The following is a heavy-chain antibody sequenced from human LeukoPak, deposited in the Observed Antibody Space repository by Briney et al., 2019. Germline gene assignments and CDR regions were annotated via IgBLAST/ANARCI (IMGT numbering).Heavy chain of an antibody. V-gene: IGHV3-48*03. CDR1: GSTFSSDE. J-gene: IGHJ4*02. CDR2: ISSSGSTI. CDR3: ARERPERDY. Sequence: GGSLRLSCAASGSTFSSDEMNWVRQAPGKGLEWVSYISSSGSTIYYADSVKGRFTISRDNAKNSLYLQMKSLRVEDTAAYYCARERPERDYWGQGTLVTVSS.